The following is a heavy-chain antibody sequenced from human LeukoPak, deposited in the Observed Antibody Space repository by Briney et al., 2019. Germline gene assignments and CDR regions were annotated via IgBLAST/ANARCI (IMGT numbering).Heavy chain of an antibody. CDR2: IYYSGST. Sequence: SETLSLTCTVSGGSISSSSYYWGWIRQPPGKGLEWIGSIYYSGSTYYNPSLKSRVTISVDTSKNQFSLKLSSVTAADTAVYYCARDGSEYQLLIGFDPWGQGTLVTVSS. D-gene: IGHD2-2*01. CDR1: GGSISSSSYY. CDR3: ARDGSEYQLLIGFDP. V-gene: IGHV4-39*07. J-gene: IGHJ5*02.